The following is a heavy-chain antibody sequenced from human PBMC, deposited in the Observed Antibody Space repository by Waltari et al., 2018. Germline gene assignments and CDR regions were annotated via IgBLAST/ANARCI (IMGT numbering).Heavy chain of an antibody. Sequence: QLQLQESGPGLVKPSETLSLTCTVSGGSISSSSYYWGWIRQPPGKGLEWIGSIYYSGSTYYNPSLKSRVTISVDTSKNQFSLKLSSVTAADTAVYYCARDMTHSDLYYYYYGMDVWGQGTTVTVSS. D-gene: IGHD2-21*02. CDR3: ARDMTHSDLYYYYYGMDV. J-gene: IGHJ6*02. CDR2: IYYSGST. V-gene: IGHV4-39*07. CDR1: GGSISSSSYY.